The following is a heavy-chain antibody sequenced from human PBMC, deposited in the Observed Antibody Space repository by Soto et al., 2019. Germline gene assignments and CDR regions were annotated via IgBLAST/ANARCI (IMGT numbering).Heavy chain of an antibody. V-gene: IGHV3-9*01. CDR1: GFTFDDYV. Sequence: EVQLVESGGGLVQPGRSLRLSCAASGFTFDDYVMHWVRQPPGKGLEWVSSISWNSGNLGYADSVKGRFTISRDNAKNSLYLQMNSLRGEDTALYYCAKGASTTVFAFNDYWGQGTLVTVSS. CDR2: ISWNSGNL. J-gene: IGHJ4*02. CDR3: AKGASTTVFAFNDY. D-gene: IGHD4-17*01.